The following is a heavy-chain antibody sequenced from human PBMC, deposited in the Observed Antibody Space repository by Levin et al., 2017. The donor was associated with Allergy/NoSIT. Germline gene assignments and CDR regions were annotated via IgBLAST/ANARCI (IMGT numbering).Heavy chain of an antibody. Sequence: GSLRLSCAASGFTFRSYAMTWVRQAPGKGLEWVSSIGVSGSTYYAESVKGRFTISRDNSKNTLNLQMGSLRADDTAVYHCARGGIGEAGGLGYWGQGIVVTVSS. CDR1: GFTFRSYA. V-gene: IGHV3-23*01. CDR2: IGVSGST. J-gene: IGHJ4*02. CDR3: ARGGIGEAGGLGY. D-gene: IGHD2-21*01.